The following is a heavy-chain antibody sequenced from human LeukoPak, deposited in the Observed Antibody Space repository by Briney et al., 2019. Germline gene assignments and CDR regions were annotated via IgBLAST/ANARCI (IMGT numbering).Heavy chain of an antibody. V-gene: IGHV4-59*12. CDR3: AKGDFWSGYLFDY. CDR1: GGSISSYY. D-gene: IGHD3-3*01. J-gene: IGHJ4*02. Sequence: SETLSLTCTVSGGSISSYYWSWIRQPPGKGLEWIGYIYYSGSTNYNPSLKSRVTISVDKSKNQFSLKLSSVTAADTAVYYCAKGDFWSGYLFDYWGQGTLVTVSS. CDR2: IYYSGST.